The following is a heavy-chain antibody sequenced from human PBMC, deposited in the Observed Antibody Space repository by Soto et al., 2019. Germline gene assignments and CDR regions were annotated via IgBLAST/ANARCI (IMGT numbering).Heavy chain of an antibody. D-gene: IGHD3-9*01. Sequence: SETLSLTCTVSGGSISSYYWSWIRQPPGKGLEWIGYIYYSGSTNYNPSLKSRVTISVDTSKNQFSLKLSSVTAADTAVYYCARGGRNYDILTGYYYYYSYGMDVWGQGTTVTVSS. V-gene: IGHV4-59*12. CDR3: ARGGRNYDILTGYYYYYSYGMDV. CDR1: GGSISSYY. J-gene: IGHJ6*02. CDR2: IYYSGST.